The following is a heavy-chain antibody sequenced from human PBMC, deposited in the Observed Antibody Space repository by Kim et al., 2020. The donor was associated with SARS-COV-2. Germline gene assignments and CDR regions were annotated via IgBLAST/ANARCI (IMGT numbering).Heavy chain of an antibody. V-gene: IGHV1-2*06. CDR2: INPNSGGT. Sequence: ASVKVSCKASGYTFTGYYMHWVRQAPGQGLEWMGRINPNSGGTNYAQKFQGRVTMTRDTSISTAYMELSRLRSDDTAVYYCARSPAPPLLTEWLRFSDPWGQGTLVTVSS. D-gene: IGHD5-12*01. J-gene: IGHJ5*02. CDR3: ARSPAPPLLTEWLRFSDP. CDR1: GYTFTGYY.